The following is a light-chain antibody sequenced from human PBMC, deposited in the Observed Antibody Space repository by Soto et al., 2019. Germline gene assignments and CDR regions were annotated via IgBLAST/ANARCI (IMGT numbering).Light chain of an antibody. CDR3: QQRSNWPPSLT. Sequence: EIVLTQSPGTLSLSPGERATLSCRASQSVSGNYLAWYQQKPGQAPRLLMSGASNRATGIPDGFTGSGSGTDFTLTISSLEPEDFAVYYCQQRSNWPPSLTFGGGTKVDI. CDR2: GAS. J-gene: IGKJ4*01. V-gene: IGKV3D-20*02. CDR1: QSVSGNY.